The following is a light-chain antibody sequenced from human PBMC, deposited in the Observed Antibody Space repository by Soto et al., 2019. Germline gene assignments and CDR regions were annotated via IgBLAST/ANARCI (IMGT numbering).Light chain of an antibody. CDR1: NSDIGAYDY. V-gene: IGLV2-14*03. Sequence: QSVLTQPASVSGSPGQSITISCTGANSDIGAYDYVSWYQQHPGKVPKLIIYDVNDRPSAVSDRFSGSKSGNTASLTISGLQTEDEADYYCSSYTTRNTYVFGTGTKVTV. J-gene: IGLJ1*01. CDR3: SSYTTRNTYV. CDR2: DVN.